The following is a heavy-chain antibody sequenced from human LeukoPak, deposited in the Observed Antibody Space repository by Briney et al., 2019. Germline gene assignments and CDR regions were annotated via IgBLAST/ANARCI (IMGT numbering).Heavy chain of an antibody. CDR3: ARDGYSYGPGAFDY. V-gene: IGHV3-21*01. J-gene: IGHJ4*02. Sequence: GGSLTLSCPASGFTFSSYSMNWVRQAPGKGLEWVSSISSSSSYIYYADSVKGRFTISRDNAKNSLYLQMNSLRAEDTAVYYCARDGYSYGPGAFDYWGQGTLVTVSS. D-gene: IGHD5-18*01. CDR1: GFTFSSYS. CDR2: ISSSSSYI.